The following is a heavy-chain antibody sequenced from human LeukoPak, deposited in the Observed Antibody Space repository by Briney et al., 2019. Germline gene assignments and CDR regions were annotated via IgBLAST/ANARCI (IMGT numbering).Heavy chain of an antibody. CDR1: GFTFNTYA. J-gene: IGHJ4*02. V-gene: IGHV3-23*01. Sequence: GFLRLSCAASGFTFNTYAMSWVRQAPGKGLEWVSAIGGSVTSTYYAASVKGRFTISRDNSDNTLYLQMSSLRVEDTAIYYCARDRDRPYFDYWGQGTLVTVSS. CDR2: IGGSVTST. CDR3: ARDRDRPYFDY.